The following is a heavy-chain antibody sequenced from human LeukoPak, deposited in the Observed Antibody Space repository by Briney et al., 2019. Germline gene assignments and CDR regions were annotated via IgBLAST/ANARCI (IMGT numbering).Heavy chain of an antibody. CDR2: IYNSGST. V-gene: IGHV4-59*08. J-gene: IGHJ4*02. Sequence: SETLSLTCTVSGGSISSYYWSWIRQPPGKGLEWIGYIYNSGSTNYSPSLKSRVTISGDMSKNQFSLKLTSVTAADTAVYYCARSGWFGEASMLWGQGTLVTVSS. CDR3: ARSGWFGEASML. CDR1: GGSISSYY. D-gene: IGHD3-10*01.